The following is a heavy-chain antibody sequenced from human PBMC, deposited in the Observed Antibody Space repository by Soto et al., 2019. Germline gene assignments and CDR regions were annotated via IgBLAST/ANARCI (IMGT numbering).Heavy chain of an antibody. V-gene: IGHV3-33*01. CDR3: ARMGGWTVRHSDPYLDY. J-gene: IGHJ4*02. D-gene: IGHD3-10*01. Sequence: QVQLVESGGGVVQPGGSLRLSCATSGFTFSSYGLHWVRQAPGKGLEWVALIWYDGSHTYYADSVNGRFTISRDDSKSTLYLQMDSLRDEDTAVYYCARMGGWTVRHSDPYLDYWGQGTLVAVSS. CDR1: GFTFSSYG. CDR2: IWYDGSHT.